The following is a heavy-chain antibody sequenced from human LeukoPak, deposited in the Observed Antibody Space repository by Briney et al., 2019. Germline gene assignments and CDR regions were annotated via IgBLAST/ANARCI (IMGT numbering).Heavy chain of an antibody. D-gene: IGHD3-10*01. Sequence: SVTVSCKASGGTFSSYAISWVRQAPGQGLEWMGRIIPIVGIANYAQKFQGRVTITADKSTSTAYMELSSLSSEDTAVYYCASEDYGSGRNKYYFDYWGQGTLVTVSS. V-gene: IGHV1-69*04. CDR3: ASEDYGSGRNKYYFDY. CDR1: GGTFSSYA. CDR2: IIPIVGIA. J-gene: IGHJ4*02.